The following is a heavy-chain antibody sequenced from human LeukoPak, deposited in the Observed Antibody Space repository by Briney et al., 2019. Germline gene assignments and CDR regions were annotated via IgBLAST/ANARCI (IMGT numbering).Heavy chain of an antibody. CDR1: GFTFSSYG. CDR2: ISYDGSNK. V-gene: IGHV3-30*03. Sequence: GGSPRLSCAASGFTFSSYGMHWVRQAPGKGLEWVAVISYDGSNKYYADSVKGRFTISRDNSKNTLYLQMNSLRAEDTAVYFCARGHFDYDSTTYYYGGPMDVWGKGTTVTISS. J-gene: IGHJ6*03. D-gene: IGHD3-22*01. CDR3: ARGHFDYDSTTYYYGGPMDV.